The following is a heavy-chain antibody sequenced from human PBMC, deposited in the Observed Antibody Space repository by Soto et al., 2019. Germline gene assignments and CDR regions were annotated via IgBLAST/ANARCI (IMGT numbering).Heavy chain of an antibody. Sequence: PSETLSLTCAVYCGSFSGYYWSWIRQPPGKGLEWIGEINHSGSTNYNPSLKSRVTMSVDTSKNQFSLKLSSVTAADTAVYYCARGYSGYLAWFDPWGQGTLVTVPQ. CDR1: CGSFSGYY. V-gene: IGHV4-34*01. CDR2: INHSGST. CDR3: ARGYSGYLAWFDP. J-gene: IGHJ5*02. D-gene: IGHD5-12*01.